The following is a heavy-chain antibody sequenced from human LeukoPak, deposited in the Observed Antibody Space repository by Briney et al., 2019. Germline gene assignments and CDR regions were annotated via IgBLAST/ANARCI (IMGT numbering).Heavy chain of an antibody. Sequence: GGSLRLSCAASGFTFSSYAMSWVRQAPGKGLEWVSAISATASNTYYADSVKGRFTISRDNSKNTLYLQMNSLRAEDTAVYYCAKDLEAGGFDPWGQGTLVTVSS. J-gene: IGHJ5*02. CDR1: GFTFSSYA. CDR3: AKDLEAGGFDP. CDR2: ISATASNT. D-gene: IGHD3-3*01. V-gene: IGHV3-23*01.